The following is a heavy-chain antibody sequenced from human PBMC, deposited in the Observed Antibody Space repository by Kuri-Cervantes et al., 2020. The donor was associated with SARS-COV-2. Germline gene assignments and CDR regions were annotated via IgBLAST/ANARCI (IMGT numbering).Heavy chain of an antibody. J-gene: IGHJ4*02. CDR1: GFTFSSYG. CDR3: ARDGGGNLGD. Sequence: GGSLRLSCAASGFTFSSYGMHWVRQAPGKGLEWVAVIWYDGSNKYYADSVKGRFTISRDDSKNTLYLQMNSLRAEDTAVYYCARDGGGNLGDWGPGTLVTVSS. CDR2: IWYDGSNK. D-gene: IGHD4-23*01. V-gene: IGHV3-33*01.